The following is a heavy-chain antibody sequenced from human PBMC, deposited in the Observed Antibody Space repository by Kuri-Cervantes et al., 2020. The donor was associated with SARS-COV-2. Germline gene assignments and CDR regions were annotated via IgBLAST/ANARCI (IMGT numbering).Heavy chain of an antibody. CDR3: ARGLSSEDY. Sequence: SETLSLTCTVSGYSINSGYYWGWIRQPPGKGLEWFGSIYHSGSTYYNPSLKSRVTISVDTSKNQFSLKMSCVTAADTAVYYCARGLSSEDYWGQGTLVTVSS. CDR1: GYSINSGYY. CDR2: IYHSGST. J-gene: IGHJ4*02. D-gene: IGHD1-26*01. V-gene: IGHV4-38-2*02.